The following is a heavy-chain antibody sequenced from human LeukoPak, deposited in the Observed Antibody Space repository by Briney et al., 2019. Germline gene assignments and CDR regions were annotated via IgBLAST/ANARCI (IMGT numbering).Heavy chain of an antibody. CDR2: IIPIFGTA. V-gene: IGHV1-69*01. D-gene: IGHD2-2*01. Sequence: SVKVSCKASGGTFSSYAISWVRQAPGQGLEWMGGIIPIFGTANYAQKFQGRVTVTADGSTSTAYMELSSLRSEDTAVYYCARDGGYCSSTSCQPYNWFDPWGQGTLVTVSS. J-gene: IGHJ5*02. CDR1: GGTFSSYA. CDR3: ARDGGYCSSTSCQPYNWFDP.